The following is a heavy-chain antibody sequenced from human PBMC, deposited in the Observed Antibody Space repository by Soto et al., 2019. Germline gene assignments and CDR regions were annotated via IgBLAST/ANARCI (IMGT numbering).Heavy chain of an antibody. CDR2: ITSTSSPI. J-gene: IGHJ3*02. CDR3: ARDTRSSHAFDI. D-gene: IGHD6-13*01. CDR1: GFTFSAYS. Sequence: XESLILSCAASGFTFSAYSMNGVRQAPGKGLEWVSYITSTSSPIYYADSVKGRFTTSRDNAKNSLYLELNSLRDEDTAVYYCARDTRSSHAFDIWGPGTMVTVSS. V-gene: IGHV3-48*02.